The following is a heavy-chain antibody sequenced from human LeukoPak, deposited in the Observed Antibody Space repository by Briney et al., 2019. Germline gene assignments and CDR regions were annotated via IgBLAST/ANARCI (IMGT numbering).Heavy chain of an antibody. J-gene: IGHJ6*02. D-gene: IGHD6-13*01. Sequence: GGSLRLSCAASGFTFSSYAMHWVRQAPGKGLEWVAVISYDGSNKYHADSVKGRFTISRDNSKNTLYLQMNSLRAEDTAVYYCASPTYSSSFYYYYGMDVWGQGTTVTVSS. V-gene: IGHV3-30-3*01. CDR2: ISYDGSNK. CDR1: GFTFSSYA. CDR3: ASPTYSSSFYYYYGMDV.